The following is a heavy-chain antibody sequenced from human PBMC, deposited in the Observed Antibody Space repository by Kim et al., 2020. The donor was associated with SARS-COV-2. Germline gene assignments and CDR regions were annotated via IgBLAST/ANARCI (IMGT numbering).Heavy chain of an antibody. D-gene: IGHD3-3*01. CDR3: ARGYDFWSGYDFDY. J-gene: IGHJ4*02. CDR2: IKHSGST. CDR1: GGSFSGYY. V-gene: IGHV4-34*01. Sequence: SETLSLTCAVYGGSFSGYYWSWIRQPPGKGLEWIGEIKHSGSTNYNPSLKSRVTISVDTSKNQFSLKLSSVTAADTAVYYCARGYDFWSGYDFDYWGQGTLVTVSS.